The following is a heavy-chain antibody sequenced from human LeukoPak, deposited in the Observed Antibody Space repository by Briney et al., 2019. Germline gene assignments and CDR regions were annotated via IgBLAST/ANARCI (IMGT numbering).Heavy chain of an antibody. Sequence: GASVKVSCKASGYSFIDYYIHWVRQAPGQGLEWMGWINPNTGGTSHAQNFRGRVTMTRDTSITTAHMELTGLTSDDTAVYYCARDQENNWFDPWGHGTLVTVSS. J-gene: IGHJ5*02. CDR2: INPNTGGT. CDR3: ARDQENNWFDP. D-gene: IGHD5-24*01. CDR1: GYSFIDYY. V-gene: IGHV1-2*02.